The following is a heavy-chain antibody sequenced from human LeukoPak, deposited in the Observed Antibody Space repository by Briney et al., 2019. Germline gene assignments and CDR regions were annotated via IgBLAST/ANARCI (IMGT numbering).Heavy chain of an antibody. CDR1: GGSISSSSYW. V-gene: IGHV4-39*01. Sequence: PSETLSLTCTVSGGSISSSSYWWGWIRQPPGKGLEWIGSIFYSGSTYYNPSLKSRVTISVDASKNQFSLKLSSVTAADTAVYYCARRPPAGGTDWFDPWGQGTLVTVSS. J-gene: IGHJ5*02. CDR3: ARRPPAGGTDWFDP. CDR2: IFYSGST. D-gene: IGHD2-8*02.